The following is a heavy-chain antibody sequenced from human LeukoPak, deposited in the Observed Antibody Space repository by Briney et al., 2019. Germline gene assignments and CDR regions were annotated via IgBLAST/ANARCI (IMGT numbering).Heavy chain of an antibody. D-gene: IGHD3-10*01. CDR3: AHYYASGIYAFDI. CDR2: LNSDGSTT. CDR1: GFRFNDYW. V-gene: IGHV3-74*01. Sequence: GGSLRLSCAASGFRFNDYWMHWVRQAPGRGLVWVAGLNSDGSTTNYADSVKGRFTISRDNAKNTLNLQMNSLRVEDTALYYCAHYYASGIYAFDIWGQGTMVTVSS. J-gene: IGHJ3*02.